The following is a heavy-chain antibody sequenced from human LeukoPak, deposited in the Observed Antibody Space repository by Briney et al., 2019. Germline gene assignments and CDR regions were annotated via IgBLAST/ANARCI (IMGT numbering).Heavy chain of an antibody. J-gene: IGHJ3*02. Sequence: SQTLSLTCTVSGGSISSGSYYWSWIRQPAGKGLEWIGRIYTSGSTNYNPSLKSRVTISVDTSKNQFSLKLSSVTAADTAVYYCARDQTYDFWSGYLDAFDIWGQGTMVTVSS. CDR2: IYTSGST. CDR1: GGSISSGSYY. D-gene: IGHD3-3*01. V-gene: IGHV4-61*02. CDR3: ARDQTYDFWSGYLDAFDI.